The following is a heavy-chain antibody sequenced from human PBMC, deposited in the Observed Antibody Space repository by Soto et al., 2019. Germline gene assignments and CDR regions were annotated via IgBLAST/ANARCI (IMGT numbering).Heavy chain of an antibody. CDR2: INGGNGNT. Sequence: GASVKVSCKASGYTFTSYAMHWVRQAPGQRLEWMGWINGGNGNTKYSQKFQGRVTITRDTSASTGYMELSSLRSEDTAVYYCARAPMAGLDYWGQGTLVTVSS. CDR3: ARAPMAGLDY. D-gene: IGHD6-19*01. CDR1: GYTFTSYA. J-gene: IGHJ4*02. V-gene: IGHV1-3*01.